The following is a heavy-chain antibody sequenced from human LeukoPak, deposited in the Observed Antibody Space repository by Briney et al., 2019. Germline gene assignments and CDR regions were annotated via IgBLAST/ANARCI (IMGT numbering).Heavy chain of an antibody. CDR2: ISGSGGRT. CDR3: AKSPYYYMDV. CDR1: GFTFSTFA. Sequence: GGSLRLSCAASGFTFSTFAMIWVRQPPGKGLEWVSAISGSGGRTYYADSVKGRFTISRDNSKNTLYLEMKSLRAEDTAVYYCAKSPYYYMDVWGKGTTVTVSS. V-gene: IGHV3-23*01. J-gene: IGHJ6*03.